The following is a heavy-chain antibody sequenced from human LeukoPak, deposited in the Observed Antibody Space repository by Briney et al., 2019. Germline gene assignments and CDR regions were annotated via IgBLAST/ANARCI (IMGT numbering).Heavy chain of an antibody. Sequence: ASVKVSCKASGYTFTSYGISWVRQAPGQGLERMGWISAYNGNTNYAQKLQGRVTMTTDTSTSTAYMELRSLRSDDTAVYYCARDGQTYYDFWSGYQWSDYWGQGTLVTVSS. CDR3: ARDGQTYYDFWSGYQWSDY. D-gene: IGHD3-3*01. V-gene: IGHV1-18*01. CDR2: ISAYNGNT. J-gene: IGHJ4*02. CDR1: GYTFTSYG.